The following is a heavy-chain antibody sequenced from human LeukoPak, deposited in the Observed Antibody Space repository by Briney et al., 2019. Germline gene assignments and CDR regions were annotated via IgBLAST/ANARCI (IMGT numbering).Heavy chain of an antibody. V-gene: IGHV3-48*03. D-gene: IGHD4-17*01. CDR3: ATSYYDYGDYRFDH. CDR2: ISGSGRTI. Sequence: GGSLRLSCAASGFTFSSYEMNWVRQAPGKGLEWVSYISGSGRTIYYADSVKGRFTISRDNAKKSLYLQMNSLRAEDTAVCYCATSYYDYGDYRFDHWGQGTLVTVSS. J-gene: IGHJ4*02. CDR1: GFTFSSYE.